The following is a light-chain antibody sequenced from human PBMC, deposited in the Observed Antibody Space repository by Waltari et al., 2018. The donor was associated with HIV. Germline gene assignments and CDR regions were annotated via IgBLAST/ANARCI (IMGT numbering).Light chain of an antibody. J-gene: IGKJ1*01. V-gene: IGKV1-27*01. CDR3: QKYNSAPHT. Sequence: DIRMTQSPSSLSAFVGDRVTITCRATHDIVNSLAWYRQRPGQVPKLLIYGTSTVHTGVPIRFSVSGSGTFFNRAISSLQPEDVGTYFCQKYNSAPHTFGQGTKVEI. CDR2: GTS. CDR1: HDIVNS.